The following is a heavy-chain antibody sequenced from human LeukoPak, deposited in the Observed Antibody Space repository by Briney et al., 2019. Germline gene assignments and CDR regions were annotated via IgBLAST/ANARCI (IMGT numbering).Heavy chain of an antibody. V-gene: IGHV1-18*01. J-gene: IGHJ4*02. CDR1: GYTYTNYG. CDR3: ARALTVTTLPDY. Sequence: GASVKVSCKASGYTYTNYGISWVRQAPGQGLEWMGWISGYNGHTNYAQKLQGRVTMTTDTSTSTAYMELRSLRSDDTTVYYCARALTVTTLPDYWGQGTLVTVSS. D-gene: IGHD4-17*01. CDR2: ISGYNGHT.